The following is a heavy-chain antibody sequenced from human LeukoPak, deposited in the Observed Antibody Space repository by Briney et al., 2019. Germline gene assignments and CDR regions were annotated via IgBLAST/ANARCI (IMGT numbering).Heavy chain of an antibody. CDR3: ARGHYYDSSLRPYYFDY. V-gene: IGHV1-2*06. CDR1: GYTFTGYY. D-gene: IGHD3-22*01. Sequence: ASVKVSCKASGYTFTGYYMHWVRQAPGQGLEWMGRINPNSGGANSAQKFHGRVTMTRDTPINTVYMELSRLRSDDTAVYYCARGHYYDSSLRPYYFDYWGQGTLVTVSS. J-gene: IGHJ4*02. CDR2: INPNSGGA.